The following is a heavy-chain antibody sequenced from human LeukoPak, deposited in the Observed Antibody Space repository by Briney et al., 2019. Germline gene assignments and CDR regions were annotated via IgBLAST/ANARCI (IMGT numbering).Heavy chain of an antibody. CDR1: GFSFSDYY. Sequence: PGGSLRLSCAASGFSFSDYYMTWIRQAPGKGLEWVSYISNSGSSIYYAGSVKGRFTVSRDNGKNSLYLQMNTLRAEDTAVYYCARDPTTGAFDIWGQGTVVTVSS. V-gene: IGHV3-11*04. J-gene: IGHJ3*02. CDR2: ISNSGSSI. D-gene: IGHD1-1*01. CDR3: ARDPTTGAFDI.